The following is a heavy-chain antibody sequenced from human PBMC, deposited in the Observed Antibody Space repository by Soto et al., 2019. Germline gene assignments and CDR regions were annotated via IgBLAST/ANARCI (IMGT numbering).Heavy chain of an antibody. V-gene: IGHV2-5*01. J-gene: IGHJ6*02. Sequence: QITLKESGPALVKPTQTLTLTCTFSGFSLSTGGVGVGWVRQPPGKALEWLALLYWNEDKRYSPSLGSRLIVTKDTSKSQVVLTVLNVDPADTATYYCAYGLYYYNSAGYPYGMDVWGQGTTVTVSS. CDR1: GFSLSTGGVG. CDR2: LYWNEDK. CDR3: AYGLYYYNSAGYPYGMDV. D-gene: IGHD3-22*01.